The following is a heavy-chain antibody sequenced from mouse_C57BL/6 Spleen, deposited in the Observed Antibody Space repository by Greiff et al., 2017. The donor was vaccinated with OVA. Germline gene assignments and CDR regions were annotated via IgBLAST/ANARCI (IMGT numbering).Heavy chain of an antibody. CDR1: GYTFTSYW. CDR2: INPSNGGT. V-gene: IGHV1-53*01. Sequence: QVQLQQPGTELVKPGASVKLSCKASGYTFTSYWMHWVKQRPGQGLEWIGNINPSNGGTNYNEKFKSKATLTVDKSSSTAYMQLSRLTSEDSAVYYCARTPSSSYVEHFAYWGQGTLVTVSA. D-gene: IGHD1-1*01. CDR3: ARTPSSSYVEHFAY. J-gene: IGHJ3*01.